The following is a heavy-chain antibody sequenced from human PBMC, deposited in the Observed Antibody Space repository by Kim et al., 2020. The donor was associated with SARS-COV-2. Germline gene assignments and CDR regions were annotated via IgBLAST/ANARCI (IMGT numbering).Heavy chain of an antibody. D-gene: IGHD3-22*01. J-gene: IGHJ3*02. CDR3: ARDPSYDSSHRGAFDI. Sequence: GGSLRLSCAASGFTFSSYAMHWVRQAPGKGLEWVAVISYDGSNKYYADSVKGRFTISRDNSKNTLYLQMNSLRAEDTAVYYCARDPSYDSSHRGAFDIWGQGTMVTVSS. V-gene: IGHV3-30*04. CDR2: ISYDGSNK. CDR1: GFTFSSYA.